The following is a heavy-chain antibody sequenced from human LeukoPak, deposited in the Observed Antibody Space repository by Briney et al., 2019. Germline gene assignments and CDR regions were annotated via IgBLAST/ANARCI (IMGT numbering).Heavy chain of an antibody. D-gene: IGHD2-21*02. CDR3: ARDGDFGYAFDI. CDR2: IYYSGST. J-gene: IGHJ3*02. V-gene: IGHV4-59*01. Sequence: SETLSLTCTVSGGSISSYYWSWIRQPPGKGLEWIGYIYYSGSTNYNPSLKSRVTISVDTSKNQFSLKLSSVTATDTAVYYCARDGDFGYAFDIWGQGTMVTVSS. CDR1: GGSISSYY.